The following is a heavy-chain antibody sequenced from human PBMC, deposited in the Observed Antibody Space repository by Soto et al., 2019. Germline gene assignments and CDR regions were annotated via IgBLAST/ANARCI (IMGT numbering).Heavy chain of an antibody. Sequence: GGSLRLSCAASGFTFSSYAMSWVRQAPGKGLEWVSAISGSGGSTYYADSVKGRFTISRDNSKNTLYLQMNSLRAEDTAVYYCAKLARIVVVPAAANDAFDIWGQGTMVTVSS. CDR1: GFTFSSYA. J-gene: IGHJ3*02. CDR2: ISGSGGST. V-gene: IGHV3-23*01. CDR3: AKLARIVVVPAAANDAFDI. D-gene: IGHD2-2*01.